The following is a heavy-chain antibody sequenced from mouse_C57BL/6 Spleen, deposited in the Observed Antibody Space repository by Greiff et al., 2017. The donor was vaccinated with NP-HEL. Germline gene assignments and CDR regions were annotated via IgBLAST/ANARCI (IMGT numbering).Heavy chain of an antibody. J-gene: IGHJ4*01. D-gene: IGHD1-1*01. V-gene: IGHV15-2*01. CDR1: DSEVFPIAY. Sequence: QVQLQQSGSELRSPGSSVKLSCKDFDSEVFPIAYMSWVRQKPGHGFEWIGGILPSIGRTIYGEKFEDKATLDADTLSNTAYLELNSLTSEDSAIYYCARGGYYGSPNYAMDYWGQGTSVTVSS. CDR2: ILPSIGRT. CDR3: ARGGYYGSPNYAMDY.